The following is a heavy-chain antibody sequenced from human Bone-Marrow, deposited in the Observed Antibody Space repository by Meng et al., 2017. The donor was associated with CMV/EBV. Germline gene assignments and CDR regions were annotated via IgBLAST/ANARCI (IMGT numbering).Heavy chain of an antibody. Sequence: SVKVSCKASGGTFSSYTISWVRQAPGQGLEWMGRIIPILGIANYAQKFQGRVTITADKSTSTAYMELSSLRSEETAVYYCATDWGLEWFDPWGQGNLVTVSS. CDR2: IIPILGIA. CDR3: ATDWGLEWFDP. CDR1: GGTFSSYT. V-gene: IGHV1-69*02. J-gene: IGHJ5*02. D-gene: IGHD3-3*01.